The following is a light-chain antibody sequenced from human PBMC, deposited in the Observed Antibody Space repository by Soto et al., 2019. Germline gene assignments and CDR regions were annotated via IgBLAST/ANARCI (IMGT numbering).Light chain of an antibody. CDR2: AAS. V-gene: IGKV1-39*01. Sequence: DLQMTQSPSSLSASVGDRVTITCRASESIARHLNWYQQKPGKAPNLLIYAASSLQNGVPSRFRGGGSGTDFTLTINTLQPEDFATYYCQQTYSTLSITFGQGTRLEIK. CDR3: QQTYSTLSIT. CDR1: ESIARH. J-gene: IGKJ5*01.